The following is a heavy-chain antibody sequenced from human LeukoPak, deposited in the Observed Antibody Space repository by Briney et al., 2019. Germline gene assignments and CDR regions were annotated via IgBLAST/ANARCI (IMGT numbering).Heavy chain of an antibody. D-gene: IGHD5-12*01. CDR2: IYYSGST. CDR1: GGSISSYY. V-gene: IGHV4-59*01. J-gene: IGHJ3*02. Sequence: SSETLSLTCTVSGGSISSYYWSWIRQPPGKGLEWIGYIYYSGSTNYNPSLKSRVTISVDTSKNQFSLKLSSVTAADTAVYYCARDLGACYECDPIGAFDIWGQGTMVTVSS. CDR3: ARDLGACYECDPIGAFDI.